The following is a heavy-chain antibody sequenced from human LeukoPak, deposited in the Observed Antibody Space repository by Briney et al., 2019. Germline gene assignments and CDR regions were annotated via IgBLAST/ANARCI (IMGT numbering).Heavy chain of an antibody. D-gene: IGHD3-22*01. J-gene: IGHJ4*02. CDR3: ARDYYDSSGYYSPFDY. CDR1: GGTFSSYA. CDR2: IIPIFGAA. V-gene: IGHV1-69*13. Sequence: GASVKVSCKASGGTFSSYAISWVRQAPGQGLEWMGGIIPIFGAANYAQKFQGRVTITADESTSTAYMELSSLRSEDTAVYYCARDYYDSSGYYSPFDYWGQGTLVTVSS.